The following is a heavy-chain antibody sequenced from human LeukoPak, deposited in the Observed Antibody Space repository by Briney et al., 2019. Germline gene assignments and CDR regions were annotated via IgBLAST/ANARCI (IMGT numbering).Heavy chain of an antibody. CDR1: GFTFSDYY. V-gene: IGHV3-11*01. CDR2: ISSSGSTI. J-gene: IGHJ3*02. CDR3: ARDLGITGTTAFDI. D-gene: IGHD1-20*01. Sequence: PGGSLRLSCAASGFTFSDYYMSWIRQAPGKGLEWVSYISSSGSTIYYANSVKGRFTISRDNAKNSLYLQMNSLRAEDTAVYYCARDLGITGTTAFDIWGQGTMVTVSS.